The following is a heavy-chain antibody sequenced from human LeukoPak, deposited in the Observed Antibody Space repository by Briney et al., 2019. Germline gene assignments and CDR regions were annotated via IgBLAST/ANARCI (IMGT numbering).Heavy chain of an antibody. Sequence: PETLSLTCAVYGGSFSGYYWSWIRQPPGKGLEWIGEINHSGSTNYNPSLRSRVTISVDTSKNQFSLKLSSVTAADTAVYYCARGLGYYYDSSGADRLDYWGQGTLVTVSS. CDR3: ARGLGYYYDSSGADRLDY. J-gene: IGHJ4*02. CDR2: INHSGST. D-gene: IGHD3-22*01. V-gene: IGHV4-34*01. CDR1: GGSFSGYY.